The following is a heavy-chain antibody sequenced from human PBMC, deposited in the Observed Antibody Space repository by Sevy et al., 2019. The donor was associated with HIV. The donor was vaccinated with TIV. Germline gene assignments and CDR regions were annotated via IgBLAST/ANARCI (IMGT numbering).Heavy chain of an antibody. J-gene: IGHJ4*02. Sequence: GGSLRLSCAASGLIFSSYGMHWVRQAPGKGLEWVAIIWSDGAYQYHGDSVKGRFTISRDNSKNTLYLQMNSLRVEDTAVYYCARGGYYYDNAAYYAFDSWGQGTLVTVSS. CDR3: ARGGYYYDNAAYYAFDS. CDR1: GLIFSSYG. D-gene: IGHD3-22*01. V-gene: IGHV3-33*08. CDR2: IWSDGAYQ.